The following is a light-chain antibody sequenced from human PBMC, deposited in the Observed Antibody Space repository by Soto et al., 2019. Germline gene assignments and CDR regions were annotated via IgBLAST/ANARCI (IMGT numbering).Light chain of an antibody. CDR3: QLDGGAHLFS. CDR2: AAS. CDR1: QSISSSY. J-gene: IGKJ2*01. Sequence: EIVLTQSPGTLSLSPGEGGTLSCRASQSISSSYLAWYQQKPGQSPRLLVYAASSRATGIPDRFSGSGSGTDFTLTLSRREPEDFAVYYCQLDGGAHLFSFGQGTKLEIK. V-gene: IGKV3-20*01.